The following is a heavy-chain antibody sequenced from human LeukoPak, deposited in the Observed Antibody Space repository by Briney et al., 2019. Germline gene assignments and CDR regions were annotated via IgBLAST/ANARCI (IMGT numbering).Heavy chain of an antibody. Sequence: GGSLRLSCAGSGFTFSSYNMNWVRQAPGKGLEWVSVIYSGGSTYYADSVKGRFTISRDNTKNTLYLQMNSLRAEDTAVYYCARDPSSPIAAAGTLGDYWGQGTLVTVSS. CDR1: GFTFSSYN. V-gene: IGHV3-66*01. CDR2: IYSGGST. CDR3: ARDPSSPIAAAGTLGDY. D-gene: IGHD6-13*01. J-gene: IGHJ4*02.